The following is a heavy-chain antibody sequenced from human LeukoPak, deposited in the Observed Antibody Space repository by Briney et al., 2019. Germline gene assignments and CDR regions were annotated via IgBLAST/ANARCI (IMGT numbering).Heavy chain of an antibody. Sequence: PGGSLRLSCAASGFNFSGYNMKWVRQAPGKGLEWDSYITNTRSSNYYAGSVKGPFTISRDNGENSLYLQMNSLRAEDTAVYYCAKGSEDYYDYSAFDYWGQGTLVTVSS. CDR1: GFNFSGYN. D-gene: IGHD3-22*01. CDR3: AKGSEDYYDYSAFDY. CDR2: ITNTRSSN. V-gene: IGHV3-48*01. J-gene: IGHJ4*02.